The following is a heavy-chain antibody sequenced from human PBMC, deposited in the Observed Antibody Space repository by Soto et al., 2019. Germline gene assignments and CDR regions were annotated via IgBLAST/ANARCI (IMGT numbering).Heavy chain of an antibody. CDR1: GGSISSGDYY. J-gene: IGHJ4*02. D-gene: IGHD4-4*01. CDR2: IYYSGST. V-gene: IGHV4-30-4*01. Sequence: SETLSLTCTVSGGSISSGDYYWSWIRQPPGKGLEWIGYIYYSGSTYYNPSLKSRVTISVDTSKNQFSLKLSSVTAADTAVYYCARVGAGNPIDYWGQGTLVTVSS. CDR3: ARVGAGNPIDY.